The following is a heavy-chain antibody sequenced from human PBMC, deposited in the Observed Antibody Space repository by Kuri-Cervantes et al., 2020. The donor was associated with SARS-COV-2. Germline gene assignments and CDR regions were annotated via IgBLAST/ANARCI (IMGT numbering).Heavy chain of an antibody. CDR3: ARRKLGGAFDI. CDR2: IYYSGST. CDR1: GGSISSYY. V-gene: IGHV4-59*12. Sequence: SETLSLTYTVSGGSISSYYWSWIRQPPGKGLEWIGYIYYSGSTNYNPSLKSRVTISVDTSKNQFSLKLSSVTAADTVVYYCARRKLGGAFDIWGQGTMVTVSS. D-gene: IGHD1-14*01. J-gene: IGHJ3*02.